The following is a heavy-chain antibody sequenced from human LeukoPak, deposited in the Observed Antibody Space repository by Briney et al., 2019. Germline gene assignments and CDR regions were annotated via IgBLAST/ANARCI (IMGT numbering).Heavy chain of an antibody. J-gene: IGHJ5*02. CDR2: ISWNSGSI. CDR1: GFTFDDYA. D-gene: IGHD3-10*01. V-gene: IGHV3-9*01. Sequence: GGSLRLSCAASGFTFDDYAMHWVRQAPGKGLEWVSGISWNSGSIGYADSVKGRFTITRDNAKNSLYLQMNSLRAEDTALYYCAKAFSGSYYTLENWFDPWGQGTLVTVSS. CDR3: AKAFSGSYYTLENWFDP.